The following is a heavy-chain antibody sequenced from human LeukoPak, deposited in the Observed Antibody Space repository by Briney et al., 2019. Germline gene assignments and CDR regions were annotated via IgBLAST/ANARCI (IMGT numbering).Heavy chain of an antibody. CDR1: GGSISSSSYY. J-gene: IGHJ6*03. CDR2: IYYSGST. Sequence: SETLSLTCTVSGGSISSSSYYWGWIRQPPGKGLEWIGSIYYSGSTYYNPSLKSRVTISVDTSKNQFSLKLSSVTAADTAVYYCATELVYGLGSLPYYYMDVWGKGTTVTVSS. CDR3: ATELVYGLGSLPYYYMDV. D-gene: IGHD3-10*01. V-gene: IGHV4-39*02.